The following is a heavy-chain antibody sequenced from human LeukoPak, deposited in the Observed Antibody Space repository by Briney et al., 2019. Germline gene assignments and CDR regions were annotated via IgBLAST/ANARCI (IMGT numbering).Heavy chain of an antibody. CDR2: TYTSGST. Sequence: SETLSLTCTVSGGSISSGSYYWSWIRQPAGKGLEWIGRTYTSGSTNYNPSLKSRVTISVDTSKNQFSLKLSSVTAADTAVYYCARGSTTDYYYYYMDVWGKGTTVTISS. CDR1: GGSISSGSYY. V-gene: IGHV4-61*02. J-gene: IGHJ6*03. D-gene: IGHD1-1*01. CDR3: ARGSTTDYYYYYMDV.